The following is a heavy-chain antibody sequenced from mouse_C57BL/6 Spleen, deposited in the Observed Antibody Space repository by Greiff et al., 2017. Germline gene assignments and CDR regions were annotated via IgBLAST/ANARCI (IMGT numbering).Heavy chain of an antibody. D-gene: IGHD1-1*01. CDR2: INPSNGGT. Sequence: QVQPQQPGTELVKPGASVKLSCKASGYTFTSYWMHWVKQRPGQGLEWIGNINPSNGGTNYNEKFKSKATLTVDKSSSTAYMQLSSLTSEDSAVYYCARWGLLRSSYYAMDYWGQGTSVTVSS. J-gene: IGHJ4*01. CDR3: ARWGLLRSSYYAMDY. V-gene: IGHV1-53*01. CDR1: GYTFTSYW.